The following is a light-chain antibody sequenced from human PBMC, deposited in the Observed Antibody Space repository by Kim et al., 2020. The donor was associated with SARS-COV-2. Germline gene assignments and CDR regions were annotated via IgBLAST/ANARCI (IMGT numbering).Light chain of an antibody. CDR1: SSDVGGSDF. CDR3: LSYTSSATWV. V-gene: IGLV2-14*03. Sequence: QSALTQPASVSGSPGQSITISCTGTSSDVGGSDFVSWYQQHPGRAPKLVIYDVTNRPSGVSNRFSGSKSAYTASLTISGLQAEDEADYYCLSYTSSATWVFGGGTKLTVL. CDR2: DVT. J-gene: IGLJ3*02.